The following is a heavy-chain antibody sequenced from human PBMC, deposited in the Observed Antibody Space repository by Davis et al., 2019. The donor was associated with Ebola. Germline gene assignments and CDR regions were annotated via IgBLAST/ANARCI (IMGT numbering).Heavy chain of an antibody. Sequence: SETLSLTCAVYSGSFSGYYWSWIRQSPGKGLEWIGEISHTGDTNYNPSLKSRVTISVDTSKNQFSLKLSSVTAADTAVYYCARGKNWEPFDYWGQGTLVTVSS. J-gene: IGHJ4*02. V-gene: IGHV4-34*01. CDR1: SGSFSGYY. CDR3: ARGKNWEPFDY. CDR2: ISHTGDT. D-gene: IGHD1-26*01.